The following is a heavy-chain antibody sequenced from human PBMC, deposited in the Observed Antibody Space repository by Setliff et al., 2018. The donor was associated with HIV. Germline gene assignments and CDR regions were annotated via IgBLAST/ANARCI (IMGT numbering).Heavy chain of an antibody. CDR1: GYSFSRYW. CDR3: ARRQTSGKPFDI. V-gene: IGHV5-51*01. Sequence: GESLKISCEGSGYSFSRYWIGWVRQMPGKGLEWMGVIYPGDSSSKYSPSFQGQVTISVDKSPATAYLQWSSLKTSDTAMYFCARRQTSGKPFDIWGQGTMVTVSS. J-gene: IGHJ3*02. CDR2: IYPGDSSS.